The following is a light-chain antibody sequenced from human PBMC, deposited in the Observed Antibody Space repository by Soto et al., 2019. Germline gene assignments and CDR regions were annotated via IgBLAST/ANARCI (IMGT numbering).Light chain of an antibody. CDR3: QQYGNSEYT. J-gene: IGKJ2*01. CDR2: AAS. V-gene: IGKV3-20*01. Sequence: EIVLTQSPGTLSLSPGERATLSCRASQSVSISYLAWYQQKPGQAPRLLIYAASSRATGIPDRFSGSGSGTDFTLTISRLEPEDFAVYYCQQYGNSEYTFGQGTKLEI. CDR1: QSVSISY.